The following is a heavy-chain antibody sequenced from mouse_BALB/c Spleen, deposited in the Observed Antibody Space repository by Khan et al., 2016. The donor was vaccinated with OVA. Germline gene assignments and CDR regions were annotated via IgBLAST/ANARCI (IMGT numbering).Heavy chain of an antibody. CDR3: TRDRIDY. V-gene: IGHV1-7*01. J-gene: IGHJ2*01. CDR1: GYTFTTYW. CDR2: INPTSGYT. Sequence: QVQLKQSGAELAKPGASVKMSGKASGYTFTTYWMHWVKQRPGQGLEWIGYINPTSGYTDYNDKFKDRATLSADKSSSTAYMQLNSLTSEDSAVYYCTRDRIDYWGQGTTLTVSS.